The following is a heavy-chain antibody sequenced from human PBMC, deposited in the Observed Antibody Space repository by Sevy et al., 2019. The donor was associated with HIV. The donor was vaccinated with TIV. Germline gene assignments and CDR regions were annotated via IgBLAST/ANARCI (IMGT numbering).Heavy chain of an antibody. J-gene: IGHJ4*02. Sequence: GGSLRLSCAASGFTFSKYSMSWVRQAPGKGLEWVANVDQGGSQKYYVGSVKGRFTISRDNAKNSVYLQMNRLRLDDTAVYYCARELWPGDYWGQGTLVTVSS. CDR2: VDQGGSQK. CDR1: GFTFSKYS. D-gene: IGHD2-21*01. CDR3: ARELWPGDY. V-gene: IGHV3-7*01.